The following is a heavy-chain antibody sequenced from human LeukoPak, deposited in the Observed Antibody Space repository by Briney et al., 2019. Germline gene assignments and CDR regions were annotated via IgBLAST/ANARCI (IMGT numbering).Heavy chain of an antibody. CDR3: AREDWDYYGMDV. D-gene: IGHD3/OR15-3a*01. CDR1: GDSITSSGSY. J-gene: IGHJ6*02. Sequence: PSETLSLTCTVSGDSITSSGSYWGWLRQPPGKGLEWIGTIYYTGRTYYNPSLKSRVTISVDTSKNHFYLKMSYVTAADTAVYYCAREDWDYYGMDVWGQGTTVTVSS. CDR2: IYYTGRT. V-gene: IGHV4-39*02.